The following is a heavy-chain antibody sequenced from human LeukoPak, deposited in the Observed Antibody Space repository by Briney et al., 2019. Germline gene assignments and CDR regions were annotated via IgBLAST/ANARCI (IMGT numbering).Heavy chain of an antibody. CDR1: GGSISSYY. Sequence: SETLSLTCTVSGGSISSYYWSWIRQPPGKALEWIGYIYYSGSTNYNPSLKSRVTISVDTSKNQFSLKLSSVTAADTAVYYCARVAYYYDSSGGNAFDIWGQGTMVTVSS. CDR3: ARVAYYYDSSGGNAFDI. J-gene: IGHJ3*02. CDR2: IYYSGST. D-gene: IGHD3-22*01. V-gene: IGHV4-59*01.